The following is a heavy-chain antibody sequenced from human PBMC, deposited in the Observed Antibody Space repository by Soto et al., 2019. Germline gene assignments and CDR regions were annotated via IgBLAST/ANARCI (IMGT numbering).Heavy chain of an antibody. CDR3: AREPYRGFYFDY. V-gene: IGHV3-74*01. D-gene: IGHD4-4*01. J-gene: IGHJ4*02. Sequence: PGGSLRLSCAASGFTFTDYWTHWVRQAPGKGLLWVSRINSDGSRKSYADSVTGRFTISRDNAKNTLYPQMNSLRVEDTSLYDCAREPYRGFYFDYWGQGT. CDR1: GFTFTDYW. CDR2: INSDGSRK.